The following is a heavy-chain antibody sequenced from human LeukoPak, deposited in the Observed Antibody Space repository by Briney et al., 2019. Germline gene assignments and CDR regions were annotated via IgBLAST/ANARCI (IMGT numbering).Heavy chain of an antibody. CDR3: ARALPYYDFWSGPTHYYMDV. CDR1: GGSISSSDFN. D-gene: IGHD3-3*01. J-gene: IGHJ6*03. V-gene: IGHV4-39*01. CDR2: ISYSGST. Sequence: SETLSLTCTVSGGSISSSDFNWGWIRQPPGKGLEWIGVISYSGSTYYNPSLKSRVTISVDTSKNQFSLKLSSVTAADTAVYYCARALPYYDFWSGPTHYYMDVWGKGTTVTVSS.